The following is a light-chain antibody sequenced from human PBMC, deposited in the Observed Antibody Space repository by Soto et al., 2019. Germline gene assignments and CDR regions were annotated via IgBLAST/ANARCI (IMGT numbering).Light chain of an antibody. J-gene: IGKJ2*01. V-gene: IGKV2-28*01. CDR3: MQALQTPRYT. CDR1: QSLLHSNGYNY. Sequence: DIVITQSPLSLPVTPGEPASIACSSSQSLLHSNGYNYLDWYLQKPGQSPQLLIYLGSNRASGVPDRFSGSGSGTDFTLKISRVEAEDVGVSYCMQALQTPRYTFGQGTKVDIK. CDR2: LGS.